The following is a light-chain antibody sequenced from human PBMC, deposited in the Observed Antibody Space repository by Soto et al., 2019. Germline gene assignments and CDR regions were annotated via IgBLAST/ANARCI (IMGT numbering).Light chain of an antibody. Sequence: QSALTQPAPVSGSPGQSITIPCTGTTSDVGDFNYVSWYQHHPGNAPKLIIYAASNRPPGVSNRFSGSKSGNTASLTISGLQAEDEGEYYCSSSTSTTTLLFGGGTKLTVL. CDR1: TSDVGDFNY. J-gene: IGLJ2*01. CDR2: AAS. CDR3: SSSTSTTTLL. V-gene: IGLV2-14*01.